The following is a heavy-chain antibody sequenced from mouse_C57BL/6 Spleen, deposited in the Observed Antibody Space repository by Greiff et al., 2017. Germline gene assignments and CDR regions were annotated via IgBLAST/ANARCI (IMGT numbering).Heavy chain of an antibody. D-gene: IGHD6-1*01. V-gene: IGHV5-4*03. CDR3: ARARSAWFAY. J-gene: IGHJ3*01. CDR2: ISDGGSYT. Sequence: EVKLVESGGGLVKPGGSLKLSCAASGFTFSSYAMSWVRQTPEKRLEWVATISDGGSYTYYPDNVKGRFTISRDNAKNNLYLQMSHLKSEDTAMYYCARARSAWFAYWGQGTLVTVSA. CDR1: GFTFSSYA.